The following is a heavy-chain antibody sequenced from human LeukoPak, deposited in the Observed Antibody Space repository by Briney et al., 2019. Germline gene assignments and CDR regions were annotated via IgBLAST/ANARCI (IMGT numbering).Heavy chain of an antibody. CDR1: GFTFSSYA. CDR3: AKDRVTMVRGVIIRPLFDY. CDR2: ISGSGGST. J-gene: IGHJ4*02. Sequence: GGSLRLSCAASGFTFSSYAMSWVRQAPGKGLQWVSAISGSGGSTYYADSVEGRFTISRDNSKNTLYLQMNSLRAEDTAVYYCAKDRVTMVRGVIIRPLFDYWGQGTLVTVSS. V-gene: IGHV3-23*01. D-gene: IGHD3-10*01.